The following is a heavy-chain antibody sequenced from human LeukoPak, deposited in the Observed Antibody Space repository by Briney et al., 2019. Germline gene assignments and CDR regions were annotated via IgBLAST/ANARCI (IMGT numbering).Heavy chain of an antibody. CDR2: INHSGST. CDR1: GGSFSGYY. D-gene: IGHD3-10*01. J-gene: IGHJ6*03. V-gene: IGHV4-34*01. Sequence: SETLSLTCAVYGGSFSGYYWSWIRQPPGKGLDWMGEINHSGSTNYNPSLKSRVTISVDTSKNQFSLKLSSVTAADTAVYYCARKVDTMVRGVNYYYYMDVWGKGTTVTISS. CDR3: ARKVDTMVRGVNYYYYMDV.